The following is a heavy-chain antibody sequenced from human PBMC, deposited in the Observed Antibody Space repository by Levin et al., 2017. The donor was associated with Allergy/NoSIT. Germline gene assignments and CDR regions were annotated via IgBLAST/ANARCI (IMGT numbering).Heavy chain of an antibody. Sequence: GGSLRLSCKGSGYSFTSYWIGWVRQMPGKGLEWMGIIYPGDSDTRYSPSFQGQVTISADKSISTAYLQWSSLKASDTAMYYCARMPNYVWGSYRYFPFDYWGQGTLVTVSS. CDR1: GYSFTSYW. V-gene: IGHV5-51*01. CDR2: IYPGDSDT. CDR3: ARMPNYVWGSYRYFPFDY. J-gene: IGHJ4*02. D-gene: IGHD3-16*02.